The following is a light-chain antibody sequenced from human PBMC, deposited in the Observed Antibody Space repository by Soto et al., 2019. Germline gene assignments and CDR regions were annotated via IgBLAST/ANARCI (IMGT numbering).Light chain of an antibody. Sequence: EIVLTQSPATLSMSPGERATLSCRASQSVSSYLAWYQQKPGQAPRLLIYDASNRAPGIPARFSGSGSGTDFTLTISSLEPKDFAVYYCQQRSNWPPITFGQGTRLEIK. V-gene: IGKV3-11*01. CDR2: DAS. CDR3: QQRSNWPPIT. CDR1: QSVSSY. J-gene: IGKJ5*01.